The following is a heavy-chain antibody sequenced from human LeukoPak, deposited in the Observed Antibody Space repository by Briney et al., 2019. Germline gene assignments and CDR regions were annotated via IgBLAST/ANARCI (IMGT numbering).Heavy chain of an antibody. D-gene: IGHD5-24*01. V-gene: IGHV4-59*08. Sequence: SETLSLTCTVSGGSISSYYWSWIRQPPGKGLEWIGYIYYSGSTNYNPSLKSRVTMSVDTSKNRFSLNLSSVTAADTAVYYCARHAPPHGHTTFDFWGQGTLVAVSS. CDR3: ARHAPPHGHTTFDF. CDR1: GGSISSYY. J-gene: IGHJ4*02. CDR2: IYYSGST.